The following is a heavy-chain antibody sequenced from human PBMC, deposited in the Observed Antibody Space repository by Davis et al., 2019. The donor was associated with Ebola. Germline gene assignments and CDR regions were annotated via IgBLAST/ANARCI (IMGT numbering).Heavy chain of an antibody. J-gene: IGHJ4*02. CDR2: ISYDGSNK. V-gene: IGHV3-30*18. Sequence: GGSLRLSCAASGFIFTNYWMSWARQAPGKGLEWVAVISYDGSNKYYADSVKGRFTISRDNSKNTLYLQMNSLRAEDTAVYYCAKSDKLDYWGQGTLVTVSS. CDR3: AKSDKLDY. CDR1: GFIFTNYW.